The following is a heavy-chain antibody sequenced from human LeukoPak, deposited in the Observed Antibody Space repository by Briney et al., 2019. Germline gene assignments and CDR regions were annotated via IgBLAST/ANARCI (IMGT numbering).Heavy chain of an antibody. CDR1: GFTFSSYW. J-gene: IGHJ4*02. CDR3: ATDRAYFDY. CDR2: IKQDGSEK. D-gene: IGHD3-10*01. Sequence: GGSLTLSCAASGFTFSSYWMSWVRQAPGKGLEWVANIKQDGSEKNYVDSVKGRFTISRDNAKNSLYLQMSSLRVEDTAVYYCATDRAYFDYWGQGTLVTVSP. V-gene: IGHV3-7*01.